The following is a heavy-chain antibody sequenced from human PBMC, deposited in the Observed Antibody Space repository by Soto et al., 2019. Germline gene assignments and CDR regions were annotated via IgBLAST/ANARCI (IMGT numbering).Heavy chain of an antibody. D-gene: IGHD2-15*01. CDR1: GFTFSDYY. V-gene: IGHV3-11*06. CDR3: ARRGMETWASWHLDY. CDR2: ISSSSSYT. Sequence: QVQLVESGGGLVKPGGSLRLSCAASGFTFSDYYMSWIRQAPGKGLEWVSYISSSSSYTNYADSVKGRFTISRDNAKNSLYLQMNSLRAEDTAVYYCARRGMETWASWHLDYWGQGTLVTVSS. J-gene: IGHJ4*02.